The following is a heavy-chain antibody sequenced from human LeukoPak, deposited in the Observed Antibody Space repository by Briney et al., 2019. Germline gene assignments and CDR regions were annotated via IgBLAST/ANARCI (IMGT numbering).Heavy chain of an antibody. D-gene: IGHD3-10*01. V-gene: IGHV3-30-3*01. CDR2: ISYDGSNK. Sequence: GGSLRLSCAASGFTFSSYTMHWVRQAPGKGLEWVAVISYDGSNKYYADSVKARFTISRDNSKNTLYLQMNSLRAEDTAVYYCARDVTFAYYGSGSYSPGAPWGQGTLVTVSS. J-gene: IGHJ5*02. CDR1: GFTFSSYT. CDR3: ARDVTFAYYGSGSYSPGAP.